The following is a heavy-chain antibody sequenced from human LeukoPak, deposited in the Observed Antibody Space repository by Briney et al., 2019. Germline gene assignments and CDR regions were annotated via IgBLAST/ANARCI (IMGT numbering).Heavy chain of an antibody. CDR1: GLPISRFF. V-gene: IGHV4-59*01. D-gene: IGHD6-13*01. Sequence: SETLSLICTTSGLPISRFFWNWVRQPPGKGLEWIGYIYYSGGTNYNPSLKSRVTIAVDTSKNQFSLKLSSVTAADTAVYYCARRAAAVGTYYMDVWGKGTTVTASS. CDR2: IYYSGGT. J-gene: IGHJ6*03. CDR3: ARRAAAVGTYYMDV.